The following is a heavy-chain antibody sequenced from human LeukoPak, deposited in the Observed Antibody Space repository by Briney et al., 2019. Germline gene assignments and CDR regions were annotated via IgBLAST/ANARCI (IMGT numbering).Heavy chain of an antibody. Sequence: PGGSLRLSCAASGFTFSNHWMHWVRQAPGKGLVWVSRIKSDGTYSDYADSVKGRFTVSRDNARNTLYLQMDSLRAEDTALYYCARDRPSGGRAFDCWSQGTLVAVSS. CDR3: ARDRPSGGRAFDC. D-gene: IGHD1-26*01. CDR1: GFTFSNHW. CDR2: IKSDGTYS. V-gene: IGHV3-74*01. J-gene: IGHJ4*02.